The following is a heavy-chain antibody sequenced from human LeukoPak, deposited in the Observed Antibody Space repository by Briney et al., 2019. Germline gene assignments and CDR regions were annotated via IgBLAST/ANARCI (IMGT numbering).Heavy chain of an antibody. J-gene: IGHJ3*02. CDR3: ARVAILTGYYDDAFDI. CDR1: GFTFSSYW. CDR2: IKQDGSEK. D-gene: IGHD3-9*01. V-gene: IGHV3-7*01. Sequence: PGGSLRLSCAASGFTFSSYWTSWVRQAPGKGLEWVANIKQDGSEKYYVDSVKGRFTISRDNAKNSLYLQMNSLRAEDTAVYYCARVAILTGYYDDAFDIWGQGTMVTVSS.